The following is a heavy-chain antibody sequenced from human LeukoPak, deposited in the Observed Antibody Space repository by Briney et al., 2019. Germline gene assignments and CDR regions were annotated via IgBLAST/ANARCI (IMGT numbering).Heavy chain of an antibody. J-gene: IGHJ5*02. Sequence: GGSLRLSWAASGFTFDDYGMSWVRQAPGKGLEWVSGINWNGGSTGYADSVKGRFTISRDNAKNSLYLQMNSLRAEDTALYYCARDLVAVAGTLRFDPWGQGTLVTVSS. CDR1: GFTFDDYG. CDR3: ARDLVAVAGTLRFDP. V-gene: IGHV3-20*04. D-gene: IGHD6-19*01. CDR2: INWNGGST.